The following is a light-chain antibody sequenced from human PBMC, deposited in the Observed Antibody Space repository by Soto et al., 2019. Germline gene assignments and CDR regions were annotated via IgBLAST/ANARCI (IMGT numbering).Light chain of an antibody. CDR3: QQSYSSLWT. V-gene: IGKV1-39*01. J-gene: IGKJ1*01. Sequence: DLQMTQSPSSLSASVGDRVTITCRASQSISSYLNWYQQKPGKAPKLLIYAASSLQSGVPSRFSGSGSGTDFTLTISSLQPEDFATYYCQQSYSSLWTFCQGTKVEIK. CDR2: AAS. CDR1: QSISSY.